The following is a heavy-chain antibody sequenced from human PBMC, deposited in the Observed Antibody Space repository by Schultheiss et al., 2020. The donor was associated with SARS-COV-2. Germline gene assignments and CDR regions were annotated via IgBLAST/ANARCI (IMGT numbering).Heavy chain of an antibody. J-gene: IGHJ4*02. D-gene: IGHD5-18*01. CDR2: IWYDGSNK. Sequence: GALKISCAASGFTFSSYGMHWVRQAPGKGLEWVAVIWYDGSNKYYADSVKGRFTISRHNSKNTLYLQMNSLRAEDTAVYYCARVGRGYSYGYFDYWGQGTLVTVSS. V-gene: IGHV3-33*01. CDR3: ARVGRGYSYGYFDY. CDR1: GFTFSSYG.